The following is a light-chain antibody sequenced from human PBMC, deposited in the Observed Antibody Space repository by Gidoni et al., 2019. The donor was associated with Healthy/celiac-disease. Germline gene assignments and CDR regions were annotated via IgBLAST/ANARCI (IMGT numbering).Light chain of an antibody. V-gene: IGKV4-1*01. CDR2: WAS. CDR1: QSVLYSSNNKNY. J-gene: IGKJ4*01. CDR3: QQYYSTPLT. Sequence: DILMTQSPDSLAASLGERATINCKPSQSVLYSSNNKNYLAWYQQKPGQPPKLLIYWASTRESGVPDRFSGSGSGTDFTLTISSLQAEDVAVYYCQQYYSTPLTFGGGTKVEIK.